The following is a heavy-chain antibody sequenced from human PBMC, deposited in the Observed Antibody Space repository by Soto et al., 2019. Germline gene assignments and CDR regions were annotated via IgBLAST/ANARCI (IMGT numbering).Heavy chain of an antibody. V-gene: IGHV1-18*01. CDR1: GFTFSTFG. CDR2: IGADSGNT. J-gene: IGHJ4*02. D-gene: IGHD6-19*01. Sequence: QVQLVQSGAEVTKPGASVKVSCKTSGFTFSTFGVTWVRQAPGQGLEWMGWIGADSGNTDYAQNFQGRVTVTTDTSTKTAYMQLRSLTADDTSVYYCASVAGLGWGSKYFDNWGQGTLVTVSS. CDR3: ASVAGLGWGSKYFDN.